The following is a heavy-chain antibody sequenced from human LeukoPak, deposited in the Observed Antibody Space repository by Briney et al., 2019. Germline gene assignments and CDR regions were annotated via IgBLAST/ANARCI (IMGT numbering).Heavy chain of an antibody. J-gene: IGHJ4*02. Sequence: ASVKVSCKASGYTFITYGISWVRQAPGQGPEWMGWISAYNGNTHYAQKLQGRVTMTTDTSTSTAYMELRSLRSDDTAVYYCARPLSSSSGDYFDYWGQGTLVTVSS. CDR3: ARPLSSSSGDYFDY. CDR2: ISAYNGNT. V-gene: IGHV1-18*01. D-gene: IGHD6-6*01. CDR1: GYTFITYG.